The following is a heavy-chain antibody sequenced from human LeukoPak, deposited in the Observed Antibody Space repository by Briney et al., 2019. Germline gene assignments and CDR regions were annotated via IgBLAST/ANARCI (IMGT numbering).Heavy chain of an antibody. V-gene: IGHV3-43D*03. D-gene: IGHD6-19*01. CDR3: AKDPGAKRGGSGWYGSWFDP. CDR2: ICWVCGST. J-gene: IGHJ5*02. CDR1: GFTLDYYA. Sequence: GSLRISCAAPGFTLDYYAMHWGRQAPGKGLEWVSLICWVCGSTYYADSVKGRFTISRDNSKNSLYLQMNSLRAEDTALYYCAKDPGAKRGGSGWYGSWFDPWGQGTLVTVSS.